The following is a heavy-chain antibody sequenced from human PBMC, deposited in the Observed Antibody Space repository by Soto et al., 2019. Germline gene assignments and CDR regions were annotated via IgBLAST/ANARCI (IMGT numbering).Heavy chain of an antibody. D-gene: IGHD3-16*02. CDR3: ARDFSPRVVATIKGGDYIWGSYRTPGGFGY. J-gene: IGHJ4*02. V-gene: IGHV3-7*01. CDR2: IKQDGSEK. Sequence: EVQLVESGGGLVQPGGSLRLSCAASGFTFSSYWMSWVRQAPGKGLEWVANIKQDGSEKYYVDSVKGRFTISRDNAKNSLYLQMNSLRAEDTAVYYCARDFSPRVVATIKGGDYIWGSYRTPGGFGYWGQGTLVTVSS. CDR1: GFTFSSYW.